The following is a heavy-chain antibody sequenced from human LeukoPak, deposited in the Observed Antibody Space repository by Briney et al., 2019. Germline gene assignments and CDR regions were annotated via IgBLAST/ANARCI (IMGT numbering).Heavy chain of an antibody. CDR3: ARVPNSSSWPKAAYYYY. CDR1: GFTFSSYG. CDR2: IWYDGSNK. J-gene: IGHJ6*03. D-gene: IGHD6-13*01. V-gene: IGHV3-33*01. Sequence: PGRSLRLSCAASGFTFSSYGMHWVRQAPGKGLEWVAVIWYDGSNKYYADSVKGRFTISRDNAKNSMYLQMNSLRVEDTAVYYCARVPNSSSWPKAAYYYY.